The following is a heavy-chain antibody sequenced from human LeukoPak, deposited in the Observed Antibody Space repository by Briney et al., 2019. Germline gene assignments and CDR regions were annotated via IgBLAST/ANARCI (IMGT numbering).Heavy chain of an antibody. V-gene: IGHV3-7*03. D-gene: IGHD5-24*01. Sequence: GGSLRLSCAASGFMFSSNWMSWVRLAPGEGLEWVANIKEDGTETYYVDSVKGRFTISRDNAKNSLYLQMNSLRVEDTAVYYCAKEGRSLQTYWGQGTLVTVSS. J-gene: IGHJ4*02. CDR3: AKEGRSLQTY. CDR2: IKEDGTET. CDR1: GFMFSSNW.